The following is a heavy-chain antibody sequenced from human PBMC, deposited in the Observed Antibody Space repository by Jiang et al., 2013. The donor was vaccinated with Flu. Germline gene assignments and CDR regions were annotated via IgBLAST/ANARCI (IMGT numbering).Heavy chain of an antibody. V-gene: IGHV4-39*01. J-gene: IGHJ2*01. D-gene: IGHD6-13*01. CDR2: IYYSGTT. Sequence: ETLSLTCTVSGGSITSNNYYWGWIRQPPGKGLEWIGSIYYSGTTYYNPSLKSRVTISVDTSKNQFSLKLSSVTAADTAVYYCARIAAAGTAYWYFDLWGRGTLVTVSS. CDR1: GGSITSNNYY. CDR3: ARIAAAGTAYWYFDL.